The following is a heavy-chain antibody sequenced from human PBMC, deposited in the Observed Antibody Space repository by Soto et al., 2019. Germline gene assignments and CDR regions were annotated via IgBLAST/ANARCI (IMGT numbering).Heavy chain of an antibody. CDR1: GFTFSSYA. D-gene: IGHD3-16*02. CDR2: ISGSGGST. V-gene: IGHV3-23*01. Sequence: EVQLLESGGGLVQPGGSLRLSCAASGFTFSSYAMSWVRQAPGKGLEWVSAISGSGGSTYYADSVKGRFTISRDNSKNTLYLQMNSLRAEDTAVYYCAHTYDYIWGSYRYWVDYWGQGTLVTVSS. J-gene: IGHJ4*02. CDR3: AHTYDYIWGSYRYWVDY.